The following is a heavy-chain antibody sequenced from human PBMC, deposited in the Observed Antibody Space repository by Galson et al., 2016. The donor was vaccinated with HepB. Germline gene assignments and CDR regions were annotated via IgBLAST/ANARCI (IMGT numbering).Heavy chain of an antibody. CDR2: IIPMVGIA. Sequence: SVKVSCKASGGTFSRYSISWARQAPGQGLEWMGRIIPMVGIANYAQKFLGRVTITADTSTSTAYMEVSSLRSEDTAVHYCASSGYCSGGSCYLGDYLGMDVWGQGTTITVSS. J-gene: IGHJ6*02. D-gene: IGHD2-15*01. CDR1: GGTFSRYS. V-gene: IGHV1-69*02. CDR3: ASSGYCSGGSCYLGDYLGMDV.